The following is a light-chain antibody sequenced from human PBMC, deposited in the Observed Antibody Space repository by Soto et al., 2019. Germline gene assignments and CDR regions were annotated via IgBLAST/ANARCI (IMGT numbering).Light chain of an antibody. CDR2: EAS. CDR3: QQYNNWPPIT. CDR1: QSVSSN. Sequence: EIVMTQSPATLSVSPGERATLSCRASQSVSSNLAWYQQKPGQAPRLLMYEASNRATGVPPRFSGSGSGTDFTLTISSLEPEDFAVYYCQQYNNWPPITFGQGTRLEIK. V-gene: IGKV3D-15*01. J-gene: IGKJ5*01.